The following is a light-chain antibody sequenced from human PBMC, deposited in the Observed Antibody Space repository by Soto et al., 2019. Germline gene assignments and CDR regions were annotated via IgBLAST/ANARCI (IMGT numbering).Light chain of an antibody. V-gene: IGKV3-15*01. CDR3: QQYGSSPTWT. CDR1: QSVSNN. CDR2: GVS. Sequence: EIVMTQSPATLSVSPWERATLSCRASQSVSNNLAWYQQKPGQAPRLLIYGVSTRATGIPARFSGSGSGTDFTLTISRLEPEDSAVYYCQQYGSSPTWTFGQGTKVDIK. J-gene: IGKJ1*01.